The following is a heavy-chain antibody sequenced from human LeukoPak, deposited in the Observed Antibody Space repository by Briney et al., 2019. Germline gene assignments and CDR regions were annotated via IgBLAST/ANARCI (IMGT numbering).Heavy chain of an antibody. Sequence: SETLSLTCAVSGGSISSGGYSWSWIRQPPGKGLEWIGYIYHSGSTYYNPSLKSRVTISVDRSKNQFSLKLSSVTAADTAVYYCARGDSSGYYQNWFDPWGQGTLVTVSS. J-gene: IGHJ5*02. V-gene: IGHV4-30-2*01. CDR1: GGSISSGGYS. CDR2: IYHSGST. D-gene: IGHD3-22*01. CDR3: ARGDSSGYYQNWFDP.